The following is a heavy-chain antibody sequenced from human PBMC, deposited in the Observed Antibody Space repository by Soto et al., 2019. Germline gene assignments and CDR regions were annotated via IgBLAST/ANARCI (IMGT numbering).Heavy chain of an antibody. D-gene: IGHD6-6*01. CDR3: ARDRPWPPSFDY. J-gene: IGHJ4*02. Sequence: PGGSLRLSCAAPGFTFSDYYMSWIRQAPGKGLEWVSYISSSGSTIYYADSVKGRFTISRDNAKNSLYLQMNSLRAEDTAVYYCARDRPWPPSFDYWGQGTLVTVSS. V-gene: IGHV3-11*01. CDR2: ISSSGSTI. CDR1: GFTFSDYY.